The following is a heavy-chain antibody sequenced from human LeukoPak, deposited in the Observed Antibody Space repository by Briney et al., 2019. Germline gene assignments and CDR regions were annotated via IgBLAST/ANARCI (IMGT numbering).Heavy chain of an antibody. Sequence: GGSLRLSCAASGCTFSSYSMNWVRQAPGKGLEWVSSISSSSSYIYYADSVKGRFTISRDNAKNSLYLQMNGLRAEDTAVYYCARDRHSSAGYWGQGTLVTVSS. CDR3: ARDRHSSAGY. V-gene: IGHV3-21*01. J-gene: IGHJ4*02. CDR2: ISSSSSYI. CDR1: GCTFSSYS. D-gene: IGHD6-19*01.